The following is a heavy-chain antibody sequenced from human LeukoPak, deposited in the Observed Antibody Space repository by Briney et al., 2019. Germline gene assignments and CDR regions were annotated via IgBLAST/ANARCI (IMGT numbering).Heavy chain of an antibody. Sequence: PGGSLRLSCAASGFTFSSYSMNWVRQAPGKGLEWVSSISSSSSYIYYADSVKGRFTISRDNAKNSLYLQMNSLRAEDTAVCYCARAGYSGSYYKSYYFDYWGQGTLVTVSS. V-gene: IGHV3-21*01. D-gene: IGHD1-26*01. J-gene: IGHJ4*02. CDR1: GFTFSSYS. CDR2: ISSSSSYI. CDR3: ARAGYSGSYYKSYYFDY.